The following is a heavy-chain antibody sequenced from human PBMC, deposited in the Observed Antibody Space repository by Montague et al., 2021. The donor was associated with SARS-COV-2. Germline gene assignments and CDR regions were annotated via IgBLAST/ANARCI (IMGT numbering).Heavy chain of an antibody. J-gene: IGHJ4*02. CDR2: VSASGST. CDR1: GDLISYFY. Sequence: SETLSLTCTVSGDLISYFYWSWIRQPAGKGLEWIGRVSASGSTNYNPSPNSRVTMSVDTSKKQFSLRLNPVTAADTAVYYCARDVVAAPGTFDYWGQGTLVTVSS. D-gene: IGHD6-13*01. V-gene: IGHV4-4*07. CDR3: ARDVVAAPGTFDY.